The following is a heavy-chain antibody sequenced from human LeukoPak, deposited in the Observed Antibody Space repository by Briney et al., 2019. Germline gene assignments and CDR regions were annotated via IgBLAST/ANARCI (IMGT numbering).Heavy chain of an antibody. D-gene: IGHD6-13*01. V-gene: IGHV1-18*01. CDR1: GYTFTNYG. CDR2: ISAYNGNT. CDR3: ARDQSVRLLQTSSTYFKHVFAI. Sequence: ASVKVSCKTSGYTFTNYGISWVRQAPGLGLEWMGWISAYNGNTNYAQKVQGRVTITTDTPTSTAYMELRSLRFDDTAVYYCARDQSVRLLQTSSTYFKHVFAIWGQGSMVTVSS. J-gene: IGHJ3*02.